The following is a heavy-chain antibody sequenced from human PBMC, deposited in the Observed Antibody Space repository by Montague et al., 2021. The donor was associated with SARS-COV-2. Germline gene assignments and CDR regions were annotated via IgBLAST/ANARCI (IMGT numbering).Heavy chain of an antibody. V-gene: IGHV4-59*01. J-gene: IGHJ2*01. CDR2: IYYSGST. D-gene: IGHD3-22*01. Sequence: SETLSLTCTVSGGSISSYYWSWIRQPPGKGLEWIGYIYYSGSTNYNPSLKSRVTISVDTSKNQFSLKPSSVTAADTAVYYCARGPQEYRITMIVVDYWYFDLWGRGTLVTVSS. CDR3: ARGPQEYRITMIVVDYWYFDL. CDR1: GGSISSYY.